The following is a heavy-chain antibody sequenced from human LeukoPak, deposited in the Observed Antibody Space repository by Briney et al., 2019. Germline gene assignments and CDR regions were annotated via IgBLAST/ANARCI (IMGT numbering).Heavy chain of an antibody. J-gene: IGHJ4*02. D-gene: IGHD1-1*01. CDR1: GGSIKNYY. CDR2: VYYSAHT. V-gene: IGHV4-59*01. CDR3: ARDFRQSWTGKTYSLFDF. Sequence: PSASLSLTCSISGGSIKNYYWNSIRQHPGKGLEWIRYVYYSAHTKYNPSLMSRVTISVDTSKNQFSLMLNSVTAADTAVYYCARDFRQSWTGKTYSLFDFWGQGTLVTVSS.